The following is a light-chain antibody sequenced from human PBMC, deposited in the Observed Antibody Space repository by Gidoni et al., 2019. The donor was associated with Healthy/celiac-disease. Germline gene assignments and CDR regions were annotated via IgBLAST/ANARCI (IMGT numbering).Light chain of an antibody. Sequence: QSVLTQPPSASGTPGQRLTISCSGSSSNIGSNTVNWYQQLPGTAPNLLIYSNNQRPSGVPDRFSGSKSGTSASLAISGLQSEDEADYYCAAWDDSLNGFYVFGTGTKVTVL. V-gene: IGLV1-44*01. CDR1: SSNIGSNT. J-gene: IGLJ1*01. CDR2: SNN. CDR3: AAWDDSLNGFYV.